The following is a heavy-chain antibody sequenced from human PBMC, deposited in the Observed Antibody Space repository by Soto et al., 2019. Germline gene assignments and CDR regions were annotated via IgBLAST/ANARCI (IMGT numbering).Heavy chain of an antibody. V-gene: IGHV1-69*12. D-gene: IGHD2-15*01. CDR3: ARTRYCRGGSCYPGGWFDP. J-gene: IGHJ5*02. CDR1: GGTFSSYA. CDR2: IIPIFGTA. Sequence: QVQLVQSGAEVKKPGSSVKVSCKASGGTFSSYAISWVRQAPGQGLEWMGGIIPIFGTANYAQKFQGRVTITADESTSTAYMELSSLRAEDTAVYYCARTRYCRGGSCYPGGWFDPWGQGTLVTVSS.